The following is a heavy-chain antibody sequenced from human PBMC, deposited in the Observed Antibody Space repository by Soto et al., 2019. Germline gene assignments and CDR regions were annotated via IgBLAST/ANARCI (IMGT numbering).Heavy chain of an antibody. Sequence: EVQLVESGGGLVQPGRSLRLSCAASGFTFDDYAMHWVRQAPGKGLEWVSGISWNSGSIDYADSVKGRFTISRHNAKNSRYLQMNSLIVEDTALYYCAKDIRIWGSYRSASFDYWGQGTLVTVS. J-gene: IGHJ4*02. V-gene: IGHV3-9*01. CDR3: AKDIRIWGSYRSASFDY. CDR2: ISWNSGSI. D-gene: IGHD3-16*02. CDR1: GFTFDDYA.